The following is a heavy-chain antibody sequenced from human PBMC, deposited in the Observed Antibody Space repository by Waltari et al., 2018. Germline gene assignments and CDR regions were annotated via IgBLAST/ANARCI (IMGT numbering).Heavy chain of an antibody. CDR3: ATSGWYCFDY. V-gene: IGHV3-7*01. CDR2: IKQDGSEK. J-gene: IGHJ4*02. D-gene: IGHD6-19*01. Sequence: EKLVESGGGVVQSGRSLKLSCEASGFSFTNYGMHWVRQTPGKGLEWVAGIKQDGSEKYYADSVKGRFTISRDNAKNSLYLQMNSLRAEDTAVYYCATSGWYCFDYWGQGTLVTVSS. CDR1: GFSFTNYG.